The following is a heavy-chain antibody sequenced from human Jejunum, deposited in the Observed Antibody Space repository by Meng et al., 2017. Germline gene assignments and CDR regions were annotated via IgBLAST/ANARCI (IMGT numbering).Heavy chain of an antibody. D-gene: IGHD5-24*01. CDR2: IRNKANSFTT. V-gene: IGHV3-72*01. Sequence: GGSLRLSCAASGFTFSDYYMDWVRQAPGKGLEWVARIRNKANSFTTEYAASVKGRFTISRDESKNSLYLQMNSLTTEATAIYYCTRAPGDGYFDSWGQGAPVTVSS. CDR3: TRAPGDGYFDS. CDR1: GFTFSDYY. J-gene: IGHJ4*02.